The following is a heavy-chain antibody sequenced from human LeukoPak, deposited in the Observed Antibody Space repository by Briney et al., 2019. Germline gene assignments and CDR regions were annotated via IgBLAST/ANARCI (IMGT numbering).Heavy chain of an antibody. CDR3: ARLGPAYGSGSYQWFDH. J-gene: IGHJ5*02. Sequence: PSETLSLTCAVYGGSFSGYYWSWIRQPPGKGLEWGGEINHSGSTNYNPSLKSRVTISVDTSKNQFSLKLSSVTAADTAVYYCARLGPAYGSGSYQWFDHWGQGTLVTVSS. CDR2: INHSGST. V-gene: IGHV4-34*01. CDR1: GGSFSGYY. D-gene: IGHD3-10*01.